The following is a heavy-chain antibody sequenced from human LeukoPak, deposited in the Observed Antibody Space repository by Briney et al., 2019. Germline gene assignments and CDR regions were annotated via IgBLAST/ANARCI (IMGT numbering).Heavy chain of an antibody. D-gene: IGHD2-2*01. Sequence: GSLRLSCAASGFTIDDYGMSWVRQAPGKGLEWVSGINQNGGSTGYADSVKGRFTISRDNAKNSLYLQMNSLRAEDTALYHCARMRYCSSTSCYYYYMDVWGKGTTVTLSS. CDR1: GFTIDDYG. V-gene: IGHV3-20*01. J-gene: IGHJ6*03. CDR2: INQNGGST. CDR3: ARMRYCSSTSCYYYYMDV.